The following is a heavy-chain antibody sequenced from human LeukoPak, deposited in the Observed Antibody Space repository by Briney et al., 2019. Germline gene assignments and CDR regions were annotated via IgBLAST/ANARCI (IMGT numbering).Heavy chain of an antibody. Sequence: GGSLRLSCAASGFTFSSYSMNWVGQAPGKGLEWVSSISSSSSYIYYADSVKGRFTISRDNAKNSLYLQMNSLRAEDTAVYYCPRDHNTVVTPTFDYWGQGTLVTVSS. J-gene: IGHJ4*02. CDR1: GFTFSSYS. CDR2: ISSSSSYI. V-gene: IGHV3-21*01. D-gene: IGHD4-23*01. CDR3: PRDHNTVVTPTFDY.